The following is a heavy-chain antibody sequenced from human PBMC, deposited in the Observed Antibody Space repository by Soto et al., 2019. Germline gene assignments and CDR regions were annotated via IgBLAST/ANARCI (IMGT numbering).Heavy chain of an antibody. CDR1: GYIFTNHD. CDR3: ALTKGDV. CDR2: ISAYDGNT. V-gene: IGHV1-18*01. J-gene: IGHJ6*02. Sequence: QIQLVQSGAEVKKPGASVKVSCKTSGYIFTNHDITWVRQAPGQGLEWMGWISAYDGNTDYAQKVQGRVTMTTDTSTSTAYMELRSLTSDDTAIYYCALTKGDVWGQATTVTVSS. D-gene: IGHD1-1*01.